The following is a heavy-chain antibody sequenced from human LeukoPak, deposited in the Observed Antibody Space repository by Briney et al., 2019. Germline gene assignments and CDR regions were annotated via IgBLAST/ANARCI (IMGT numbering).Heavy chain of an antibody. D-gene: IGHD5-18*01. V-gene: IGHV3-74*01. CDR3: AREGGYSSFDY. J-gene: IGHJ4*02. CDR2: INSDGSST. CDR1: GFTFSSYW. Sequence: GGSLRLSCAASGFTFSSYWMHWVRQAPGKGLGWVSRINSDGSSTSYADSVKGRFTISRDNAKNTLYLQMNSLRAEDTAVYYCAREGGYSSFDYWGQGTLVTVSS.